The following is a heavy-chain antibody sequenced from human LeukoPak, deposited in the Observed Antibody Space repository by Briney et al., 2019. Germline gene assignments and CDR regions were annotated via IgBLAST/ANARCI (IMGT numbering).Heavy chain of an antibody. J-gene: IGHJ5*02. D-gene: IGHD3-3*01. V-gene: IGHV4-59*12. CDR3: ARDAPNVLRFLESIGYWFDP. Sequence: PSETLSLTCTVSGGSISSYYWSWIRQPPGKGLEWIGYISYSGSTNYNPSLKSRVTISVDTSKNQFSLKLSSVTAADTAVYYCARDAPNVLRFLESIGYWFDPWGQGTLVTVSS. CDR1: GGSISSYY. CDR2: ISYSGST.